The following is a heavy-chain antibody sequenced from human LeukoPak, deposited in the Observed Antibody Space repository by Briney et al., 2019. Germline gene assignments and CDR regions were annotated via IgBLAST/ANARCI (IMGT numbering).Heavy chain of an antibody. V-gene: IGHV4-38-2*01. D-gene: IGHD3-10*01. Sequence: PSETLSLTCAVSGYSISSGYYWGWIRQPPGKGPEWIGSIYHSGSTYYDPSLKSRVTISVDTSKNQFSLKLSSVTAADTAVYYCARLIYYGSGSEFDYWGQGTLVTVSS. CDR1: GYSISSGYY. J-gene: IGHJ4*02. CDR2: IYHSGST. CDR3: ARLIYYGSGSEFDY.